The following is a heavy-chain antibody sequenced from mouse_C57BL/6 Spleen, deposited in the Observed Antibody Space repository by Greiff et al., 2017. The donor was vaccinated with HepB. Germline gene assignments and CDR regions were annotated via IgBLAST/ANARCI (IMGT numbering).Heavy chain of an antibody. CDR2: IYPSDSET. V-gene: IGHV1-61*01. Sequence: QVQLQQPGAELVRPGSSVKLSCKASGYTFTSYWMDWVKQRPGQGLEWIGNIYPSDSETHYNQKFKDKATLTVDKSSSTAYMQLSSLTSEDSAVYYCARQLGREGSYFDYWGQGTTLTVSS. CDR3: ARQLGREGSYFDY. CDR1: GYTFTSYW. D-gene: IGHD4-1*02. J-gene: IGHJ2*01.